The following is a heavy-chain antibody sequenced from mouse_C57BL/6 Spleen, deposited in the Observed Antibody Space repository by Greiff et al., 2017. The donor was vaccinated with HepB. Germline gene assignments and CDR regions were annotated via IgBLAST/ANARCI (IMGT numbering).Heavy chain of an antibody. CDR2: IDPETGGT. J-gene: IGHJ2*01. Sequence: QVQLKQSGAELVRPGASVTLSCTASGYTFTDYEMHWVKQTPVHGLEWIGAIDPETGGTAYNQKFKGKAILTADKSSSTAYMELRSLTSEDSAVYYCTRYITTVVAGDYWGQGTTLTVSS. V-gene: IGHV1-15*01. CDR1: GYTFTDYE. D-gene: IGHD1-1*01. CDR3: TRYITTVVAGDY.